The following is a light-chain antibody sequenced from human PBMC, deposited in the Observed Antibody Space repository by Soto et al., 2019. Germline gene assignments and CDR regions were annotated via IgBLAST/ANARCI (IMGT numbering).Light chain of an antibody. CDR1: DSDVGGYNY. CDR2: EVS. J-gene: IGLJ1*01. Sequence: QSALTQPASVSGSPGQSITISCTGTDSDVGGYNYVSWYQQHPGKAPKLIIYEVSNRPSGVSTRFSGSKSGNTASLTISGLQAEDEADYYCRSYTTSSTPYVFGTGTKLTVL. CDR3: RSYTTSSTPYV. V-gene: IGLV2-14*01.